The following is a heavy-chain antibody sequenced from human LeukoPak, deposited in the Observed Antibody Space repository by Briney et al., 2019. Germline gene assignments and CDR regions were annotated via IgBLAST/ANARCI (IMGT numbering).Heavy chain of an antibody. CDR1: GFTFSSYA. Sequence: GGSLRLSCAASGFTFSSYAMSWVRQAPGMGLEWVSAISGSGGSTYYADSVKGRLTISRDNSKNTLYLQMNSLRAEDTAVYYCAKDKYYDSSGYYGYWGQGTLVTVSS. J-gene: IGHJ4*02. CDR2: ISGSGGST. CDR3: AKDKYYDSSGYYGY. V-gene: IGHV3-23*01. D-gene: IGHD3-22*01.